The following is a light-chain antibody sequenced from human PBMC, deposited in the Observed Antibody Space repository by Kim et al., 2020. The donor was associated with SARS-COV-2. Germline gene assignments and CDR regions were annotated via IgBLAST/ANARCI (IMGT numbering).Light chain of an antibody. J-gene: IGLJ3*02. CDR2: HVS. CDR3: SSFTTSDAWV. V-gene: IGLV2-14*04. Sequence: GPSLTIACTRTSSDIGAYNYVSWCQQHPGNAPKLVIFHVSKRPSGVSSRFSGSKSANTATLTISGRQAEDEADYYCSSFTTSDAWVFGGGTKVTVL. CDR1: SSDIGAYNY.